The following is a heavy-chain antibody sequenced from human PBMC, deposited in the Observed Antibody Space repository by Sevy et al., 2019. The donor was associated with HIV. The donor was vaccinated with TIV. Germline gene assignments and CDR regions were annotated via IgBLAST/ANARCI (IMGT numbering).Heavy chain of an antibody. CDR3: AKDLVLRFLEWLSGGYDY. CDR1: GFTFSSYA. V-gene: IGHV3-23*01. J-gene: IGHJ4*02. CDR2: ISGSGGST. Sequence: GGSLRLSCTASGFTFSSYAMSWVRQAPGKGLEWVSAISGSGGSTYYADSVKGRFTISRANSKNTLYLQMNSLRAEDTAVYYCAKDLVLRFLEWLSGGYDYWGQGTLVTVSS. D-gene: IGHD3-3*01.